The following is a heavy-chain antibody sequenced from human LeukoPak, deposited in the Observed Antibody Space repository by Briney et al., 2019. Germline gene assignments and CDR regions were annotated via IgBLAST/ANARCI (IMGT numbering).Heavy chain of an antibody. J-gene: IGHJ4*02. CDR3: ARFHCSGGSCYPRGY. CDR1: GYTFTSYG. Sequence: ASVKVSCKASGYTFTSYGISWVRQAPGQGLEGMGWISAYNGNTNYAQKLQGRVTMTTDTSTSTAYMELRSLRSDDTAVYYCARFHCSGGSCYPRGYWGQGTLVTVSS. CDR2: ISAYNGNT. D-gene: IGHD2-15*01. V-gene: IGHV1-18*01.